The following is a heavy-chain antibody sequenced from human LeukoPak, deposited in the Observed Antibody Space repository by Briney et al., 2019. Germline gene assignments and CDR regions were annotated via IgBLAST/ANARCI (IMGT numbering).Heavy chain of an antibody. CDR2: INHSGST. CDR1: DGSLSGHY. J-gene: IGHJ4*02. CDR3: ARRLMVYATPFDY. Sequence: SETLSLTCGVYDGSLSGHYWSWIRQPPGKGLEGIGEINHSGSTDYNPSLKSRVAISVDKSKNQFSLKLSSLTAADTAVYYCARRLMVYATPFDYWGQGTLVTVSS. D-gene: IGHD2-8*01. V-gene: IGHV4-34*01.